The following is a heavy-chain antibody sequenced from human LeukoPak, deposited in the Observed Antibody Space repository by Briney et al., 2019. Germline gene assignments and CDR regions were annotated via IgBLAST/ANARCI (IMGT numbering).Heavy chain of an antibody. CDR3: ARDYYDSSGYYYFDY. D-gene: IGHD3-22*01. CDR2: IKQDGSEK. Sequence: GGSLRLSCATSGFTFSSYEMNWVRQARGKGLEWVANIKQDGSEKYYVDSVKGRFTISRDNAKNPLYLQMNSLRAEDTAVYYCARDYYDSSGYYYFDYWGQGTLVTVSS. J-gene: IGHJ4*02. V-gene: IGHV3-7*01. CDR1: GFTFSSYE.